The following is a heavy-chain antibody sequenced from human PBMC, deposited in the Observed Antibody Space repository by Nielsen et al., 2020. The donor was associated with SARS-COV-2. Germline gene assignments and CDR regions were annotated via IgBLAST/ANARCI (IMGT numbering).Heavy chain of an antibody. CDR3: ATDSPIGVVIYALAH. CDR1: GYTLTELS. J-gene: IGHJ4*02. Sequence: ASVKVSCKVSGYTLTELSMHWVRQAPGKGLEWMGGFDPEDGETTYAQKFQGRVTMTEDTSIDTAYLDLNGLTSADTAIYFCATDSPIGVVIYALAHWGQGTPVTVSS. V-gene: IGHV1-24*01. CDR2: FDPEDGET. D-gene: IGHD3-3*01.